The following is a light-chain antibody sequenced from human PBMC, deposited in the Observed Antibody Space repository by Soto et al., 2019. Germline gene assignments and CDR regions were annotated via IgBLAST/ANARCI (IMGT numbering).Light chain of an antibody. CDR2: GAS. V-gene: IGKV3-20*01. J-gene: IGKJ2*01. CDR3: QQYGSSYT. CDR1: QSVSSSY. Sequence: EIVLTQSPRTLSLSPGERATLSCRASQSVSSSYLAWYQQKPGQPPRLLIYGASSRATGVPDRFSGSGSGTDFTLTISRREPEDFAVYYCQQYGSSYTFGQGTKLEIK.